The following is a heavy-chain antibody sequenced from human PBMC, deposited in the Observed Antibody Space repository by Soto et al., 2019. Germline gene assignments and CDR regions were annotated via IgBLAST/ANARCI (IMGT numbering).Heavy chain of an antibody. CDR1: GYTFTSHA. CDR3: ARGGSVAAPSFDY. Sequence: QVQFVQSGAEVKRPGASVTVSCKASGYTFTSHAVHWVRQAPGERLECMGWIHAGNGKTKYYQSFEGRVTFTSDTSASTVYMEVSSLKSEDTAVYYCARGGSVAAPSFDYGGKVTLVTVTS. CDR2: IHAGNGKT. V-gene: IGHV1-3*01. J-gene: IGHJ4*02. D-gene: IGHD2-15*01.